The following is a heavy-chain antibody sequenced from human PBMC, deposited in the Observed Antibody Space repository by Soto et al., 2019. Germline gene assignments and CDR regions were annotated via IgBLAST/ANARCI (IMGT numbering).Heavy chain of an antibody. V-gene: IGHV3-11*06. D-gene: IGHD3-22*01. CDR1: GFTFSDYY. J-gene: IGHJ4*02. CDR2: ITGTSNDA. Sequence: PGGSLRLSCAVSGFTFSDYYMSWVRQAPGKGLEWVSYITGTSNDAYYADSVKGRFTISRDNAKNSLYLQMNSLRAEDTAVYYCARSGYYWRLDHWGQGTLVTVSS. CDR3: ARSGYYWRLDH.